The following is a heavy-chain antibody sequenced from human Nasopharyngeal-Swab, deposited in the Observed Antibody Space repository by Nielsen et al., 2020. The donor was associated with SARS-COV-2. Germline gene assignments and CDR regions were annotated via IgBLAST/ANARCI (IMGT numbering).Heavy chain of an antibody. J-gene: IGHJ4*02. V-gene: IGHV3-21*01. Sequence: GESLKISCAASGFTFSTYRMYWVRQAPGRGLEWVSSISSSSDDVYDADSVRGRFTISRDNAKNSLYLQMNSLRADDTAVYYCARGRGVVLDHWGQGTLVTVSS. CDR3: ARGRGVVLDH. CDR1: GFTFSTYR. CDR2: ISSSSDDV. D-gene: IGHD3-10*01.